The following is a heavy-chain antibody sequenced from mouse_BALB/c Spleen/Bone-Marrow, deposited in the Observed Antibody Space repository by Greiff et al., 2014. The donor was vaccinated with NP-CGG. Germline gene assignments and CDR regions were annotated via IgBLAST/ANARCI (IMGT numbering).Heavy chain of an antibody. CDR2: IYPGDGDT. CDR1: GYAFSSYW. J-gene: IGHJ3*01. V-gene: IGHV1-80*01. Sequence: VKLVESGAELVRPGSSVKISCKASGYAFSSYWMNWVKQRPGQGLEWIGQIYPGDGDTNYNGKFKGNATLTADKSSSTAYMQLSSVTSEDSAVYFCARRSIWFAYWGQGTLVTVSA. CDR3: ARRSIWFAY.